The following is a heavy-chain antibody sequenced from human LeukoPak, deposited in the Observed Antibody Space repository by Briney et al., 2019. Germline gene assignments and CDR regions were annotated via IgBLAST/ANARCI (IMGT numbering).Heavy chain of an antibody. CDR3: ARIVIGRGTLGESSGWSDY. D-gene: IGHD6-19*01. Sequence: SETLSLTCTVSGGSSSSSSCDWGWIGQPPGKGLEWIGSIYYSGSTYYKPYLKSRVTISADTSKNQFSLKLSSVTAADTAVYYCARIVIGRGTLGESSGWSDYWGQGTMVTVSS. J-gene: IGHJ4*02. V-gene: IGHV4-39*01. CDR2: IYYSGST. CDR1: GGSSSSSSCD.